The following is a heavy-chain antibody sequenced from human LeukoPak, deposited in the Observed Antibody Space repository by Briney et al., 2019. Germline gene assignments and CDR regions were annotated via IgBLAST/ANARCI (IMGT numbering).Heavy chain of an antibody. Sequence: GGSPRLSCAASGFTFSSYSMNWVRQAPGKGLEWASSISSSSSYIYYADSVKGRFTISRDNAKNSLYLQMNSLRAEDTAVYYCATSKPADFWSGYPSYGMDVWGQGTTVTVSS. V-gene: IGHV3-21*01. CDR2: ISSSSSYI. CDR3: ATSKPADFWSGYPSYGMDV. J-gene: IGHJ6*02. CDR1: GFTFSSYS. D-gene: IGHD3-3*01.